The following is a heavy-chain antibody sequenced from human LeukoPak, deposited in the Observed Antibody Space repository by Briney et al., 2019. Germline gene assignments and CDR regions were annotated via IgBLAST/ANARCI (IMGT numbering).Heavy chain of an antibody. CDR1: GFTFDDYG. CDR3: AREKGIVVTDAFDI. J-gene: IGHJ3*02. D-gene: IGHD1-26*01. Sequence: GGSLRLSCAASGFTFDDYGMSWVRQAPGKGLEWVSGIKWNGGSTGYADSVKGRFTISRDNAKNSLYLQMNSLRAEDTAVYYCAREKGIVVTDAFDIWGQGTMVTVSS. V-gene: IGHV3-20*04. CDR2: IKWNGGST.